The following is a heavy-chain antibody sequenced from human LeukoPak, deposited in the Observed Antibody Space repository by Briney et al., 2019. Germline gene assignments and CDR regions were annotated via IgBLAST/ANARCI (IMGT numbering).Heavy chain of an antibody. CDR2: IYPNSGGT. D-gene: IGHD3-3*01. CDR1: GYTFTGYY. Sequence: ASVKVSCKASGYTFTGYYMHWVRQAPGQGLEWMGWIYPNSGGTKYAQKSQGRVTMTRDTSISTAYLELSRLRSDDTAVYYCCCITIFGVVIYRDAFDIWGQGTMVTVSS. CDR3: CCITIFGVVIYRDAFDI. J-gene: IGHJ3*02. V-gene: IGHV1-2*02.